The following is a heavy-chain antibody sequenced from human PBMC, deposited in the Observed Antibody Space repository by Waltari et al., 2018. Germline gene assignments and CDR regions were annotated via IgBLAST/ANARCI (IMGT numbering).Heavy chain of an antibody. Sequence: KASGGTFSSYAISWVRQAPGQGLEWMGGIIPIFGTANYAQKFQGRVTITTDESTSTAYMELSSLRSEDTAVYYCARVRTGGNRRNDAFDIWGQGTMVTVSS. D-gene: IGHD2-15*01. J-gene: IGHJ3*02. V-gene: IGHV1-69*05. CDR3: ARVRTGGNRRNDAFDI. CDR2: IIPIFGTA. CDR1: GGTFSSYA.